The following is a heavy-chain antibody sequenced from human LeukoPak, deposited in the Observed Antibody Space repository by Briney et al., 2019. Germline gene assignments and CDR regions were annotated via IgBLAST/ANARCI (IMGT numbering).Heavy chain of an antibody. J-gene: IGHJ1*01. CDR3: ARAPAEIGGYYPEYFRH. CDR1: GFTFSRYW. V-gene: IGHV3-74*01. D-gene: IGHD3-22*01. CDR2: IKSDGST. Sequence: GGSLRLSCAASGFTFSRYWMHWVRQAPGKGLVWVSRIKSDGSTNYADSVKGRFTISRDNAKNTVSLQMNSLRAEDTGVYYCARAPAEIGGYYPEYFRHWGPGTPVSVSS.